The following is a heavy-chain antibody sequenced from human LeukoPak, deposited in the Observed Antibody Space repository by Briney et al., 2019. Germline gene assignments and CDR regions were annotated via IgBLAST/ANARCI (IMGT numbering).Heavy chain of an antibody. CDR2: INPNSGGT. CDR1: GYTFTGYY. Sequence: ASVKVSCKASGYTFTGYYMHWVRQAPGQGLEWMGWINPNSGGTNYAQKFQGRVTMTRDTSISTAYMELSRLRSDGTAVYYCAGDSSGYNYFDYWGQGTLVTVSS. V-gene: IGHV1-2*02. D-gene: IGHD3-22*01. CDR3: AGDSSGYNYFDY. J-gene: IGHJ4*02.